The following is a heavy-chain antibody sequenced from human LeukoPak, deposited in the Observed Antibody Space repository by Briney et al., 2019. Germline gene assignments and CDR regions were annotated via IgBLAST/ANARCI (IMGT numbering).Heavy chain of an antibody. J-gene: IGHJ3*02. CDR1: GGTFSSYA. Sequence: SVKVSCKASGGTFSSYAISWVRQAPGQGLEWMGGIIPTFGTANYAQKFQGRVTITADESTSTAYMELSSLRSEDTAVYYCARAPGDYYDSSGYGAFDIWGQGTMVTVSS. V-gene: IGHV1-69*13. CDR2: IIPTFGTA. D-gene: IGHD3-22*01. CDR3: ARAPGDYYDSSGYGAFDI.